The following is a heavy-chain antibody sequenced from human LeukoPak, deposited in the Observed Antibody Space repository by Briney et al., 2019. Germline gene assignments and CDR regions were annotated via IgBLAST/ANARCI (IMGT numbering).Heavy chain of an antibody. D-gene: IGHD3-22*01. V-gene: IGHV1-2*02. J-gene: IGHJ4*02. CDR2: INPNSGGT. CDR3: ASDIVVVTY. CDR1: GYTFTSYD. Sequence: ASVKVSCKASGYTFTSYDINWVRQATGQGLEWMGWINPNSGGTNYAQKFQGRVTMTRDTSISTAYMELSRLRSDDTAVYYCASDIVVVTYWGQGTLVTVSS.